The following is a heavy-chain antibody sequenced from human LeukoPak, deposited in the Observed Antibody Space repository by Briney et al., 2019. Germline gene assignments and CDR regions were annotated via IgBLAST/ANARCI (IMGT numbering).Heavy chain of an antibody. J-gene: IGHJ6*03. D-gene: IGHD3-16*02. CDR3: ASIGVFDYYYMDV. CDR1: GFTFLSYN. V-gene: IGHV3-21*01. Sequence: GGSLRLSCAASGFTFLSYNMNWVRQAPGKGLEWVSSISSASSSYKYYADSVKGRFTISRDNAKNSLYLQMNSLRAEDTAVYYCASIGVFDYYYMDVWGKGTTVTVSS. CDR2: ISSASSSYK.